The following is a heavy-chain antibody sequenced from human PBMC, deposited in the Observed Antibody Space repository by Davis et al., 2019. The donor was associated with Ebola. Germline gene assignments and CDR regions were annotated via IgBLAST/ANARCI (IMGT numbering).Heavy chain of an antibody. Sequence: GESLKISCAASGFTFSRDWMHWVRQAPGKGLEWVANIKEDGSEKHYVDSVKGRFTISRDNAKNSLYVQMNSLRAEDTAVYYCASSYGMDVWGKGTTVTVSS. V-gene: IGHV3-7*01. CDR2: IKEDGSEK. J-gene: IGHJ6*04. CDR1: GFTFSRDW. CDR3: ASSYGMDV.